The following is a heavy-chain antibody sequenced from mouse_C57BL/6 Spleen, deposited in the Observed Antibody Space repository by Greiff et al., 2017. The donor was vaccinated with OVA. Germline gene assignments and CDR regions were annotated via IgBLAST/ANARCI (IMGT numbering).Heavy chain of an antibody. CDR1: GYSITSGYY. V-gene: IGHV3-6*01. CDR3: ARDYGNGDYAMDY. D-gene: IGHD2-1*01. CDR2: ISYDGSN. J-gene: IGHJ4*01. Sequence: ESGPGLVKPSQSLSLTCSVTGYSITSGYYWNWIRQFPGNKLEWMGYISYDGSNNYNPSLKNRISITRDTSKNQFFLKLNSVTTGDTATYYCARDYGNGDYAMDYWGQGTSVTVSS.